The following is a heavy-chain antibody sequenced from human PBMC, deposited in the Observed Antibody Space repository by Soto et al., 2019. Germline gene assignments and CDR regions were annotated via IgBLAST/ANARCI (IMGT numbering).Heavy chain of an antibody. D-gene: IGHD1-26*01. V-gene: IGHV1-2*02. J-gene: IGHJ4*01. CDR3: ARDRSGAKVGVSTRFDY. CDR1: GYTFTDYF. Sequence: QVQLVQSGADVKKPGASVKVSCKASGYTFTDYFMQWVRQAPGQGLEWMGWINPSSGGTNYAQNFQGSVTMTRDTSINTVYMEVTSLTSDDTAVYYCARDRSGAKVGVSTRFDYWGQGTLVPVSS. CDR2: INPSSGGT.